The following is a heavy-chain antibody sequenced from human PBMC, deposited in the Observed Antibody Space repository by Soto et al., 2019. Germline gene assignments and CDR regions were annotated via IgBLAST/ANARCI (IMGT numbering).Heavy chain of an antibody. CDR3: ARGSHYYDSSGPEVPFVDY. D-gene: IGHD3-22*01. CDR1: GGSISSGGYY. Sequence: TSETLSLTCTVSGGSISSGGYYWSWIRQHPGKGLEWIGYIYYSGSTYYNPSLKSRVTISVDTSKNQFSLKLSSVTAADTAVYYCARGSHYYDSSGPEVPFVDYWGQGTLVTVSS. J-gene: IGHJ4*02. V-gene: IGHV4-31*03. CDR2: IYYSGST.